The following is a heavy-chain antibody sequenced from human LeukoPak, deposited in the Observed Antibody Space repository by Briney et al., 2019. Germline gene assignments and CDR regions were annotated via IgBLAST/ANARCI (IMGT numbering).Heavy chain of an antibody. Sequence: ASVKVSCKASGYTFTTHDINWVRQAPGQGLEWMGWISAYNGNTNYAQKLQGRVTMTTDTSTSTAYMELRSLRSDDTAVYYCARSLREDPFDYWGQGTLVTVSS. CDR1: GYTFTTHD. V-gene: IGHV1-18*01. CDR3: ARSLREDPFDY. J-gene: IGHJ4*02. CDR2: ISAYNGNT.